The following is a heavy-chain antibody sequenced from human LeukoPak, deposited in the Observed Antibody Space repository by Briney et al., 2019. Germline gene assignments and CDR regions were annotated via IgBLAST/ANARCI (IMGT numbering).Heavy chain of an antibody. Sequence: ASVKVSCKASGYTFTGYYMHWVRQAPGQGLEWMGWINPNSGGTNYAQKFQGRVTMTRDTSISTAYMELSSLRSEDTAVYYCARLHYYGSGSYSDYWGQGTLVTVSS. V-gene: IGHV1-2*02. D-gene: IGHD3-10*01. CDR3: ARLHYYGSGSYSDY. CDR2: INPNSGGT. CDR1: GYTFTGYY. J-gene: IGHJ4*02.